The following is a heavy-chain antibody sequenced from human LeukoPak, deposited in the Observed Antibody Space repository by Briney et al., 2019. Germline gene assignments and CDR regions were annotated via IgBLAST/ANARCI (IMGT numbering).Heavy chain of an antibody. CDR2: ISFDGSNK. J-gene: IGHJ4*02. Sequence: GRSLRLSCVASGFTFSSYAMHWVRQAPGKGLEWVAVISFDGSNKHYADSLKGRFTISRDNSMDTLYLQMNSLRAEDTAVYYCAREGDYWGQGTLVTVTS. CDR3: AREGDY. V-gene: IGHV3-30-3*01. CDR1: GFTFSSYA.